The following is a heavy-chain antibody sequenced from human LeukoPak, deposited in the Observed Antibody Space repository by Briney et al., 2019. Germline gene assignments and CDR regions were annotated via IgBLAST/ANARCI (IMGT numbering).Heavy chain of an antibody. CDR3: ARGRDGYNQGYYFDY. CDR2: TNHSGST. D-gene: IGHD5-24*01. J-gene: IGHJ4*02. Sequence: SETLCLTCAVYGGSFSGYYWSWIRQPPGKGLEWIGETNHSGSTNYNPSLKSRVTISVDTSKNQFSLKLSSVTAADTAVYYCARGRDGYNQGYYFDYWGQGTLVTVSS. V-gene: IGHV4-34*01. CDR1: GGSFSGYY.